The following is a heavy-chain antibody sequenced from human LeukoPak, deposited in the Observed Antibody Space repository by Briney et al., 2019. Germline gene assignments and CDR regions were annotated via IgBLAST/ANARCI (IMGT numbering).Heavy chain of an antibody. V-gene: IGHV3-48*04. CDR3: ARDLDENYYDSSGPCDY. D-gene: IGHD3-22*01. CDR2: ISSSSSTI. Sequence: PGGSLRLSCAASGFTFSSYSMNWVRQAPGKGLEWVSYISSSSSTIFYTDSVKGRFTISRDNAKNSLYLQMNSLRAEDTAVYYCARDLDENYYDSSGPCDYWGQGALVTVSS. CDR1: GFTFSSYS. J-gene: IGHJ4*02.